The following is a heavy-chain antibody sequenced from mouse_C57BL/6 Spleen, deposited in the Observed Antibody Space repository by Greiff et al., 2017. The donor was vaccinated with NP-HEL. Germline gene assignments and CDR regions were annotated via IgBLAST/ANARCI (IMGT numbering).Heavy chain of an antibody. CDR1: GYTFTSYW. D-gene: IGHD5-5*01. CDR2: IDPSDSET. Sequence: QVQLQQPGAELVRPGSSVKLSCKASGYTFTSYWMHWVKQRPIQGLEWIGNIDPSDSETHYNQKFKDKATLTVDKSSSTAYMQLSSLTSEDSAVYYCARKDYQGEFDYWGQGTTLTVSS. J-gene: IGHJ2*01. CDR3: ARKDYQGEFDY. V-gene: IGHV1-52*01.